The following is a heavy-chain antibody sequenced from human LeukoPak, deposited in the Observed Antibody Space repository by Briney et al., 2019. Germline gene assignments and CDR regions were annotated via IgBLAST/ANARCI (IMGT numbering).Heavy chain of an antibody. CDR1: GGSISSGSHY. CDR2: IYTSGST. V-gene: IGHV4-61*02. J-gene: IGHJ5*02. Sequence: SETLSLTCTVSGGSISSGSHYWSWIRQPAGKGLEWIGRIYTSGSTNCHPSLKSRVTISVDTSKNQFSLKLSSVTAADTAVYYCARGNLGIAAAGTLRFDPWGQGTLVTVSS. D-gene: IGHD6-13*01. CDR3: ARGNLGIAAAGTLRFDP.